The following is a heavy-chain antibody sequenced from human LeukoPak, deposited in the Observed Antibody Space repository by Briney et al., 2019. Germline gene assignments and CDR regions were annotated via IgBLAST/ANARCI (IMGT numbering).Heavy chain of an antibody. V-gene: IGHV3-21*01. Sequence: GGSLRLSCAASGFTFSSYSMNWVRQAPGKGLEWVSSISSSSSYIYYADSVKGRFTISRDNAKNSLYLQMNSMRAEDTAVYYCARDQGILTGYSGGYFDYWGQGTLVTVSS. CDR3: ARDQGILTGYSGGYFDY. CDR1: GFTFSSYS. CDR2: ISSSSSYI. D-gene: IGHD3-9*01. J-gene: IGHJ4*02.